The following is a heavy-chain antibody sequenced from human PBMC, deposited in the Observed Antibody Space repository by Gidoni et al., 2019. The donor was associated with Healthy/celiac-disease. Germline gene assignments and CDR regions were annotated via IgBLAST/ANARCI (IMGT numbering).Heavy chain of an antibody. V-gene: IGHV5-51*03. J-gene: IGHJ4*02. CDR2: IYPGDSDT. Sequence: EVQLVQSGAEVKKPGESLKISCKGSGYSFTSYWIGWVRQMPGKGLEWMGIIYPGDSDTRYSPSFQGQVTISADKSISTAYLQWSSLKASDTAMYYCARLDSGYCSGGSCYFFDYWGQGTLVTVSS. CDR1: GYSFTSYW. D-gene: IGHD2-15*01. CDR3: ARLDSGYCSGGSCYFFDY.